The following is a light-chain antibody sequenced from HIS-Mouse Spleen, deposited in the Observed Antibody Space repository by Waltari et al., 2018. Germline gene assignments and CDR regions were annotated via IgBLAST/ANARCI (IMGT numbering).Light chain of an antibody. J-gene: IGLJ1*01. Sequence: QSVLTQPPSASGTPGQRVTISCSGSSSNIGSNTVNWYQPLPGTAPKHLIYSNNQRPSGVPDRFSGSKSGTSASLAISGLQSEDEADYYCAAWDDSLNGYVFGTGTKVTVL. CDR3: AAWDDSLNGYV. CDR1: SSNIGSNT. CDR2: SNN. V-gene: IGLV1-44*01.